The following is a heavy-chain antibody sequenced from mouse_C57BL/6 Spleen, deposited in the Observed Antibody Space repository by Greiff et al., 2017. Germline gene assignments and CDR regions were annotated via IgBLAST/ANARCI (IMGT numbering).Heavy chain of an antibody. D-gene: IGHD2-3*01. Sequence: EVQRVESGGGLVKPGGSLKLSCAASGFTFSSYAMSWVRQTPEKRLEWVATISDGGSYTYYPDNVKGRFTISRDNAKNNLYLQMSHLKSEDTAMYYCARDGGWLPRFDYGGQGTTLTVSS. CDR1: GFTFSSYA. CDR3: ARDGGWLPRFDY. V-gene: IGHV5-4*01. J-gene: IGHJ2*01. CDR2: ISDGGSYT.